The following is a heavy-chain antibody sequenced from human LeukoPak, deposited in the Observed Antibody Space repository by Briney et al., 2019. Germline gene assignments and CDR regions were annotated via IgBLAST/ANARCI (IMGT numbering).Heavy chain of an antibody. CDR1: GFTSSSYA. J-gene: IGHJ4*02. D-gene: IGHD4-17*01. Sequence: GGSLRLSCAGSGFTSSSYAMHWVRQAPGKGLEWVALISYDGSNNYYADSVKGRFTISRDSSKNTLYLQMKSLRAEDTAVYYCASLHGDYVYWGQGTLVTVSS. CDR3: ASLHGDYVY. CDR2: ISYDGSNN. V-gene: IGHV3-30*04.